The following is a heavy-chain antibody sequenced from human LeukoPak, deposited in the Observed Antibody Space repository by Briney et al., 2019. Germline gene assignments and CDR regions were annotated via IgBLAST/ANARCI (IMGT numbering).Heavy chain of an antibody. V-gene: IGHV3-48*03. CDR2: ISSSGSTI. D-gene: IGHD3-10*02. Sequence: GGSLRLSCAASGFTFSSYEMNWVRQAPGKGLEWVSYISSSGSTIYHADSVKGRFTISRDNAKNSLYLQMNSLRAEDTAVYYCAELGITMIGGVWGKGTTVTVSS. CDR1: GFTFSSYE. CDR3: AELGITMIGGV. J-gene: IGHJ6*04.